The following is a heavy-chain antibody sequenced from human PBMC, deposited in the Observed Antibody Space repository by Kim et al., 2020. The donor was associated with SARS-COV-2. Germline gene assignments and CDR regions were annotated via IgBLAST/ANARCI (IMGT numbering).Heavy chain of an antibody. D-gene: IGHD1-7*01. CDR2: IYYSGST. CDR1: GGSISSYY. Sequence: SETLSLTCTVSGGSISSYYWSWIRQPPGKGLEWIGYIYYSGSTNYNPSLKSRVTISVDTSKNQFSLKLSSVTAADTAVYYCARDATGTKGRWFDPWGQGTLVTVSS. V-gene: IGHV4-59*13. CDR3: ARDATGTKGRWFDP. J-gene: IGHJ5*02.